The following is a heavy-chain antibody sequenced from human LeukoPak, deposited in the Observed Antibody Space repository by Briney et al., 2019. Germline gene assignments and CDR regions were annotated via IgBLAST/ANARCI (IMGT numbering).Heavy chain of an antibody. Sequence: PGRSPRLSRAASGVTFRSYGIHSVPHAPGKGRGWVAFIRYDGSRKYYADSLKGRFNISRDNLSNNMYLEMYSLTAEDTAVYFCAIDYCSGGSCFGLHYYYYLDVWGKGATVTVSS. CDR2: IRYDGSRK. CDR1: GVTFRSYG. CDR3: AIDYCSGGSCFGLHYYYYLDV. D-gene: IGHD2-15*01. J-gene: IGHJ6*03. V-gene: IGHV3-30*02.